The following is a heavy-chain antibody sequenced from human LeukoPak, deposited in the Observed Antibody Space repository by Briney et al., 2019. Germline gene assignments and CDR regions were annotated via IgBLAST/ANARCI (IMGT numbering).Heavy chain of an antibody. CDR3: ARESSSSAWYLGY. V-gene: IGHV4-59*01. CDR1: GGSISSYY. CDR2: IYYSGST. J-gene: IGHJ4*02. D-gene: IGHD6-19*01. Sequence: SETLSLTCTVSGGSISSYYWSWIRQPPGKGLEWIGYIYYSGSTNYNPSLKSRVTISVDTSKNQFSLKLSSVTAADTAVYYCARESSSSAWYLGYWGQGTLVTVSS.